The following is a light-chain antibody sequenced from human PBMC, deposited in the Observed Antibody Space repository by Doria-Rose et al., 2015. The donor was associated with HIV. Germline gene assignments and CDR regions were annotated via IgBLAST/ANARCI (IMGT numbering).Light chain of an antibody. J-gene: IGKJ1*01. CDR2: DGS. CDR3: HQYGTSWT. Sequence: EIVMTQSPGTLSLSPGERATLSCRASQSFSSTYLAWYQQKPGQAPSLRIYDGSTRATGITDRFSASGSVTDFTLTINRLEPEDFALYYCHQYGTSWTFGQGTKVE. V-gene: IGKV3-20*01. CDR1: QSFSSTY.